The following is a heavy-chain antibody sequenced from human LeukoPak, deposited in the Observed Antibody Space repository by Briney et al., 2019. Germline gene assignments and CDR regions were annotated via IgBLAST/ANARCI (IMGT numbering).Heavy chain of an antibody. CDR1: AYIFTVYF. CDR3: ASSRGSLDY. V-gene: IGHV1-2*02. CDR2: INPNSGGA. J-gene: IGHJ4*02. D-gene: IGHD5-12*01. Sequence: ASVKVSCKASAYIFTVYFMHWVRQAPGQGLEWMGWINPNSGGANYAQKFQGRVTMTRDTSISTAYMELSRLGSDDTAVYYCASSRGSLDYWGQGTLVTVSS.